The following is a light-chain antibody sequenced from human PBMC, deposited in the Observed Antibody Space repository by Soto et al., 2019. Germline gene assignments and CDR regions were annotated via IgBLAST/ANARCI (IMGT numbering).Light chain of an antibody. J-gene: IGLJ2*01. Sequence: QSALTQPAPVSGSPGQSITISCTGTSSDVGGYNYVSWYQQHPGKAPKLMIYEVSNRPSGVSNRFSGSKSGNTASLTISGLQAEDEADYYCSSYTSSSTPLFGGGTKLTVL. CDR2: EVS. CDR1: SSDVGGYNY. CDR3: SSYTSSSTPL. V-gene: IGLV2-14*01.